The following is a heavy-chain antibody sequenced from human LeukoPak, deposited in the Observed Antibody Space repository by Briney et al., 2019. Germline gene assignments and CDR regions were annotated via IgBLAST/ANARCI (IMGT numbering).Heavy chain of an antibody. Sequence: PSETLSLTCAVYGGSFSGYYWSWIRQPPGKGLEWIGSIYYSGSTYYNPSLKSRVTISVDTSKNQFSLKLSSVTAADTAVYYCASRTVQIYSDYYYYMDVWGKGTTVTVSS. CDR2: IYYSGST. V-gene: IGHV4-34*01. CDR3: ASRTVQIYSDYYYYMDV. D-gene: IGHD4-11*01. J-gene: IGHJ6*03. CDR1: GGSFSGYY.